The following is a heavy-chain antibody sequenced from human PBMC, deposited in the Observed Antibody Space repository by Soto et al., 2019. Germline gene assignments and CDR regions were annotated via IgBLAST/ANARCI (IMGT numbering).Heavy chain of an antibody. Sequence: GGSLRLSCAASGFTFSGYVMHWVRQSPGKGLEWVAVIWYDGSNKYYADSVKGRFTISRDNSKNTLYLQMNSLRAEDTAVYYCAPLYYYDSSGYSPWGQGTLVTVS. J-gene: IGHJ5*02. CDR2: IWYDGSNK. CDR3: APLYYYDSSGYSP. D-gene: IGHD3-22*01. CDR1: GFTFSGYV. V-gene: IGHV3-33*01.